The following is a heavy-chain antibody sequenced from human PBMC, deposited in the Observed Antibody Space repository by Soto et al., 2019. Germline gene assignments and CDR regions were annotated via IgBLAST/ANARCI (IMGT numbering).Heavy chain of an antibody. Sequence: PSETLSLTCAVSGGSISSGGYSWSWIRQPPGKGLEWIGYIYHSGSTYYNPSLKSRVTISVDRSKNQFSLKLSSVTAADTAVYYCARGISVSSLEYWGQGTLVTVSS. V-gene: IGHV4-30-2*01. CDR2: IYHSGST. CDR3: ARGISVSSLEY. J-gene: IGHJ4*02. CDR1: GGSISSGGYS. D-gene: IGHD2-2*01.